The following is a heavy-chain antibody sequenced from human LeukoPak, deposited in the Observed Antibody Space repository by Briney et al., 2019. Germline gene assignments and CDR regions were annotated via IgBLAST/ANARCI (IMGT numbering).Heavy chain of an antibody. CDR2: IIRIFGTA. D-gene: IGHD5-24*01. CDR1: GGTFRSYA. Sequence: SVKVSCKASGGTFRSYAISWVRQAPGQGLEWMGGIIRIFGTANYAQKFQGRVTITADESTSTAYMELSSLRSEDTAVYYCARAVEMATILDNWFDPWGQGTLVTVSS. V-gene: IGHV1-69*01. CDR3: ARAVEMATILDNWFDP. J-gene: IGHJ5*02.